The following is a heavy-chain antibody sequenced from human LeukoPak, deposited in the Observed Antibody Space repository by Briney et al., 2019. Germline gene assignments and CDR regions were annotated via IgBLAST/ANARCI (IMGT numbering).Heavy chain of an antibody. J-gene: IGHJ4*02. D-gene: IGHD3-3*01. CDR2: ISGSGGST. V-gene: IGHV3-23*01. CDR3: AKGITIFGVVIIPLDY. CDR1: GFTFSSYA. Sequence: GGSLRLSCAPSGFTFSSYAMSWVRQAPGKGLEWVSAISGSGGSTYYADSVKGRFTISRDNSKNTLYLQMNSLRAEDTAVYYCAKGITIFGVVIIPLDYWGQGTLVTVSS.